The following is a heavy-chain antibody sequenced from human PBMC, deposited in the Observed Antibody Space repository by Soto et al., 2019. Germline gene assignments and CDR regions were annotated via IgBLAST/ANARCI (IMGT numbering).Heavy chain of an antibody. V-gene: IGHV3-48*02. CDR1: GFSLSDYA. CDR3: ARIKLVEWFFINVDVYDMDV. J-gene: IGHJ6*02. CDR2: ICIDSRTI. D-gene: IGHD3-3*01. Sequence: PGGSLRLSCVASGFSLSDYAVNWVRQAPGKGLEWFSFICIDSRTIYYADSVEGRFTVSRDNARNSVSLQMDSLRDEDAAVYYCARIKLVEWFFINVDVYDMDVWGQGTPVTVSS.